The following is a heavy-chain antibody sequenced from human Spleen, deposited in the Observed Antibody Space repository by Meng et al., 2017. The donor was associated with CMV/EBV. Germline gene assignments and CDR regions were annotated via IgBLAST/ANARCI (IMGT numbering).Heavy chain of an antibody. J-gene: IGHJ4*02. CDR3: AKVDSGSWYRGFIDY. V-gene: IGHV3-23*01. CDR2: TTASGSST. Sequence: GESLKISCAASGFTFSNFAMSWVRQAPGKGLEWVSSTTASGSSTDYADSVKGRFTISRDNSKNTLYLQMNSLRAEDTAVYYCAKVDSGSWYRGFIDYWGQGMVVTVSS. CDR1: GFTFSNFA. D-gene: IGHD6-13*01.